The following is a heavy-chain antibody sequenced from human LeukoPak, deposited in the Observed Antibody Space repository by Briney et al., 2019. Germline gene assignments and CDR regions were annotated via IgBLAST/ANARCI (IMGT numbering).Heavy chain of an antibody. CDR3: ARGAVVVTAIVPFGY. Sequence: PSETLSLTCTVSGGSVSIGSYYWSWIRQPAEKGLEWVGRMSGSTYYNPSLESRVTISVDTSKNQFSLKLSSVTAADTAVYYCARGAVVVTAIVPFGYWGQGTLVTVSS. V-gene: IGHV4-61*10. CDR2: MSGST. CDR1: GGSVSIGSYY. D-gene: IGHD2-21*02. J-gene: IGHJ4*02.